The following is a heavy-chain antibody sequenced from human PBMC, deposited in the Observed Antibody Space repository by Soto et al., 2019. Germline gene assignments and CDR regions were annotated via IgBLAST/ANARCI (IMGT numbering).Heavy chain of an antibody. Sequence: GGSLRLSCAASGFTFSMSAMTWVRQAPGKGLEWVSTTGLNGRTTYYTDSVKGRFTVSRDNSKNTLDLHMSSLRAEDTAVYYCATVHSTSRSFDYWGQGTLVTVSS. CDR1: GFTFSMSA. D-gene: IGHD6-6*01. J-gene: IGHJ4*02. V-gene: IGHV3-23*01. CDR3: ATVHSTSRSFDY. CDR2: TGLNGRTT.